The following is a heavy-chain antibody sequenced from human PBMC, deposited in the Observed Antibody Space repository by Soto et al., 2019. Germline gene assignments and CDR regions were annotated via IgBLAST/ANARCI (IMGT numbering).Heavy chain of an antibody. CDR2: ITSSGEQT. Sequence: GGSLRLSCAASGFTFSSYSMNWVRQAPGQGLEYVSSITSSGEQTFYADSVKGRFTISRDNSKGILHLQMSSLRVEDTATYHCAKGVIDRGANAWGQGTVVTVSS. D-gene: IGHD2-8*01. V-gene: IGHV3-23*01. CDR1: GFTFSSYS. J-gene: IGHJ5*02. CDR3: AKGVIDRGANA.